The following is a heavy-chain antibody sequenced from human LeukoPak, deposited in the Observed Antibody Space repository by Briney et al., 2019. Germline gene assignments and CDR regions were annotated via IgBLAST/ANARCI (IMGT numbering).Heavy chain of an antibody. CDR1: GFTVSSNY. J-gene: IGHJ4*02. V-gene: IGHV3-53*01. CDR3: ARDLKTSGWYGDFDY. CDR2: IFSGGST. Sequence: GGSLRLSCVASGFTVSSNYMSWVRQAPGKGLEWVSAIFSGGSTFYTDSVTGRFTISRDNSKNTVYLEMNSLRAEDTAVYYCARDLKTSGWYGDFDYWGQGTLVTVSS. D-gene: IGHD6-19*01.